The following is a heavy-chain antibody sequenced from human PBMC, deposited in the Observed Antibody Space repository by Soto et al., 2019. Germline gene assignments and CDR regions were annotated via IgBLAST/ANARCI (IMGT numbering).Heavy chain of an antibody. J-gene: IGHJ2*01. D-gene: IGHD3-10*01. CDR3: AKRRGEGYFDL. CDR2: IGGTSGST. V-gene: IGHV3-23*01. Sequence: EVQLLESGGGLVQPGGSLRLTCAASGFTFSNFVMGWVRRAPGKGLERVSAIGGTSGSTYYADSVKGRLTISRDNSKNTLFLHMNSLRADDTAVYYCAKRRGEGYFDLWGRGTLVTVSS. CDR1: GFTFSNFV.